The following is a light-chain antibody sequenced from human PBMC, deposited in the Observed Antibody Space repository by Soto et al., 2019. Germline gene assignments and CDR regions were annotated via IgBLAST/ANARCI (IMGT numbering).Light chain of an antibody. CDR3: NSYTNSSAVV. V-gene: IGLV2-11*01. J-gene: IGLJ2*01. Sequence: QSALTQPRSVSGSPGQSVTISCTGTSSDVGGYNYVSWYQEQPGKAPKLMIYDVSKRPSGVPDRFSGSKSGNTASLTISGLQAEDEADYYCNSYTNSSAVVFGGGTKVTVL. CDR2: DVS. CDR1: SSDVGGYNY.